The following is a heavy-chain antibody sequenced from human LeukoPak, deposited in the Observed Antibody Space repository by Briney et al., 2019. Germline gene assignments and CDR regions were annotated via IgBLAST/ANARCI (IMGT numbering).Heavy chain of an antibody. CDR1: GYTFTSYA. J-gene: IGHJ6*03. Sequence: ASVKVSCKASGYTFTSYAMNWVRQAPGQGLEWMGWISAYNGNTNYAQKFQGRVTMTRNTSISTAYMELSSLRSEDTAVYYCARGTSPPRYFDWLQPPPYYYYYMDVWGKGTTVTISS. V-gene: IGHV1-8*02. CDR3: ARGTSPPRYFDWLQPPPYYYYYMDV. CDR2: ISAYNGNT. D-gene: IGHD3-9*01.